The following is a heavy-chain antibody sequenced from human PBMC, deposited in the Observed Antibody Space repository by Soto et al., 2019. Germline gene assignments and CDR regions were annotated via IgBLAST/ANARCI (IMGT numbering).Heavy chain of an antibody. CDR3: ARGRQQLVSHDAFDS. J-gene: IGHJ3*02. D-gene: IGHD6-13*01. Sequence: QVQLQESGPGLVKPSETLSLTCTVSGGSISSYYWSWIRQPPGKGLEWIGYIYYSGSTNYNPSLKSRVTXSXXXSXXQFSLKLSSVTAADTAVYYCARGRQQLVSHDAFDSWGQGTMVTVSS. CDR1: GGSISSYY. CDR2: IYYSGST. V-gene: IGHV4-59*01.